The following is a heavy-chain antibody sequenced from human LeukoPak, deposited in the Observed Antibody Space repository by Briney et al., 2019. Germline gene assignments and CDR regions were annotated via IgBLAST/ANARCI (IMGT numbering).Heavy chain of an antibody. J-gene: IGHJ6*02. CDR1: GYTFTSYG. Sequence: ASVKVSCKASGYTFTSYGIRWVRQAPGQGLEWMGWISAYNGNTNDAQKLQGRVTMTTDTSTSTAYMELRSLRSDDTAVYYCARASSTRGNYYYGMDVWGQGTTVTVSS. D-gene: IGHD2-2*01. CDR3: ARASSTRGNYYYGMDV. CDR2: ISAYNGNT. V-gene: IGHV1-18*01.